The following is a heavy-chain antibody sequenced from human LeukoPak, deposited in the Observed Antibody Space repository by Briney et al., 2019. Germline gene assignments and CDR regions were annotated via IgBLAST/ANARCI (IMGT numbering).Heavy chain of an antibody. D-gene: IGHD6-13*01. CDR1: GYTFTSYG. CDR2: ISAYNGNT. CDR3: ARDLRRIAAAVSYMDV. V-gene: IGHV1-18*01. Sequence: ASVKVSCKASGYTFTSYGISWVRQAPGQGLEWMGWISAYNGNTNYAQKLQGRVTMTTDTSTSTAYMELRSLRSDDTAVCYCARDLRRIAAAVSYMDVWGKGTTVTVSS. J-gene: IGHJ6*03.